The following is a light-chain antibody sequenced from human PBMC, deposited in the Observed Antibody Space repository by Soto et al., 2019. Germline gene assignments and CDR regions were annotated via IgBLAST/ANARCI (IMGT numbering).Light chain of an antibody. CDR1: QGISSA. J-gene: IGKJ5*01. CDR3: QQFNSYPPLAT. CDR2: DAS. Sequence: AIQLTQSPSSLSASVGDRVTITCRASQGISSALAWYQQKPGKAPKLLIYDASSLESGVPSRFSGSGSGTDFTLTISSLQPEDFATYYCQQFNSYPPLATFGQATRLEIK. V-gene: IGKV1-13*02.